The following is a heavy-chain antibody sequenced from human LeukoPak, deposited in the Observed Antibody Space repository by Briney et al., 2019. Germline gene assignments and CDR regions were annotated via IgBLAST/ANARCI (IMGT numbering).Heavy chain of an antibody. J-gene: IGHJ5*02. V-gene: IGHV3-30-3*01. D-gene: IGHD6-6*01. Sequence: GRSLRLSCAASGFTFSSYAMHWVRQAPGKGLEWVAVISYDGSNKYYADSVKGRFTISRDNSKNTLYLQMNSLRAEDTAVYYCAKVNGYSSSTWFDPWGQGTLVTVSS. CDR2: ISYDGSNK. CDR3: AKVNGYSSSTWFDP. CDR1: GFTFSSYA.